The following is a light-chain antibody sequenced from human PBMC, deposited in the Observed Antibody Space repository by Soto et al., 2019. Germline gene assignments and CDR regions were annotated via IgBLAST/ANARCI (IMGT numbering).Light chain of an antibody. J-gene: IGKJ4*01. V-gene: IGKV3-15*01. CDR3: QEYNDWHPIT. CDR1: QNIGNK. Sequence: IVMTQSPGTLSVSPGERATLSCRASQNIGNKVGWYQQKPGQAHRLLIYGASTRASGIPVRFSGSGSGTEVTFTISSLQSEDSAVYECQEYNDWHPITFGGGTKVEIK. CDR2: GAS.